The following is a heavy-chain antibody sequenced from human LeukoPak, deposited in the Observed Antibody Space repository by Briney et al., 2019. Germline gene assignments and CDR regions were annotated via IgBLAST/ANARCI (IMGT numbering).Heavy chain of an antibody. D-gene: IGHD3-22*01. CDR2: IYYSGST. V-gene: IGHV4-30-4*01. CDR1: GGSISSGDYY. CDR3: ARADYYDSSGYYYGMDV. J-gene: IGHJ6*02. Sequence: PSETLSLTCTVSGGSISSGDYYWSWIRQPEGKGLEWIGYIYYSGSTYYNPSLKSRVTISVDTSKNQFSLKLSSVTAADTAVYYCARADYYDSSGYYYGMDVWGQGTTVTVSS.